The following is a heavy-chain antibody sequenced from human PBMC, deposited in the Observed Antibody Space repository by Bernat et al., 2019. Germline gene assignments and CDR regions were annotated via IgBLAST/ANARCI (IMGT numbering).Heavy chain of an antibody. CDR3: AKTHSPISSPSRPWYFDY. CDR1: GFTFSSYA. CDR2: ISGSGGST. V-gene: IGHV3-23*01. J-gene: IGHJ4*02. Sequence: EVQLLESGGGLVQPGGSLRLSCAASGFTFSSYAMSWVRQAPGKGLEWVSAISGSGGSTYYADSVKGRFTISRDNSKNTLYLQMNSLRAEDTAVYYCAKTHSPISSPSRPWYFDYWGQGTLVTVSS. D-gene: IGHD2-2*01.